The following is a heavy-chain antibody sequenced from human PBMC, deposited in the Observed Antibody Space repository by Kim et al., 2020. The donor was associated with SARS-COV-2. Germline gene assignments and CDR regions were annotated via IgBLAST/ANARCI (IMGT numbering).Heavy chain of an antibody. CDR2: INTNTGNP. D-gene: IGHD3-3*01. V-gene: IGHV7-4-1*02. CDR1: GYTFTSYA. Sequence: ASVKVSCKASGYTFTSYAMNWVRQAPGQGLEWMGWINTNTGNPTYAQGFTGRFVFSLDTSVSTAYLQISSLKAEDTAVYYCARPSAAITIFGVVPPRRPYWGQGTRVTVSS. J-gene: IGHJ4*02. CDR3: ARPSAAITIFGVVPPRRPY.